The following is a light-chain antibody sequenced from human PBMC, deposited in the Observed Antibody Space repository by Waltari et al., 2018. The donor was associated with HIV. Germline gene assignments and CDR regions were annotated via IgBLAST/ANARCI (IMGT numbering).Light chain of an antibody. Sequence: QSALTQPASVSGSPGPSITISCTGTSRDVGGYNYVSWYQQHPGKAPKLMIYDVSKRPSGVSNRFSGSKSCNTASLTIPGLQAEDEADYYCCSYAGSSTYVFGTGTKVTVL. V-gene: IGLV2-23*02. J-gene: IGLJ1*01. CDR2: DVS. CDR3: CSYAGSSTYV. CDR1: SRDVGGYNY.